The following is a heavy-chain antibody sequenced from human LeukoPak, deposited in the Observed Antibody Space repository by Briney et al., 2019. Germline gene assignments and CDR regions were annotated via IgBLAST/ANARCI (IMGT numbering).Heavy chain of an antibody. V-gene: IGHV3-23*01. CDR1: GFTFSNYG. CDR2: ISGSGGTT. J-gene: IGHJ4*02. D-gene: IGHD3-22*01. Sequence: GGSLRLSCAASGFTFSNYGMNWVRQAPGKGLEWVSGISGSGGTTYYADSVKDRFTISRDNSKNSLSLQVSSLRAEDTAVYYCAKTNGYYSDWGQGTLVTVSS. CDR3: AKTNGYYSD.